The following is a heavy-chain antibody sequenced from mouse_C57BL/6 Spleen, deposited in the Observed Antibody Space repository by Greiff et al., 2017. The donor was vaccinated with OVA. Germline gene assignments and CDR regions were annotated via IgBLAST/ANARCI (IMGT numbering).Heavy chain of an antibody. Sequence: QVQLQQSGPELVKPGASVKISCKASGYAFSSSWMNWVKQRPGKGLEWIGRIYPGDGDTNYNGKFKGKATLTADKSSSTAYMQLSSLTSEDSAVYFCARYGITTVALDYWGQGTTLTVSS. CDR1: GYAFSSSW. J-gene: IGHJ2*01. CDR3: ARYGITTVALDY. CDR2: IYPGDGDT. D-gene: IGHD1-1*01. V-gene: IGHV1-82*01.